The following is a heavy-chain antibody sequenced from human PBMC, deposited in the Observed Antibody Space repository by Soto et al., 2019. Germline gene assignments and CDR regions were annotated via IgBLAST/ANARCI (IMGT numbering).Heavy chain of an antibody. CDR1: GFTVSSNY. Sequence: EVQLVETGGGLIQPGGSLRLSCAASGFTVSSNYMSWVRQAPGKGLEWVSVIYSGGSTYYADSVKGRFTISRDNSKNTLYLQMNSLRAEDTAVYYCAREPYYDILTGYSYGMDVWGQGTTVTVSS. V-gene: IGHV3-53*02. CDR2: IYSGGST. D-gene: IGHD3-9*01. J-gene: IGHJ6*02. CDR3: AREPYYDILTGYSYGMDV.